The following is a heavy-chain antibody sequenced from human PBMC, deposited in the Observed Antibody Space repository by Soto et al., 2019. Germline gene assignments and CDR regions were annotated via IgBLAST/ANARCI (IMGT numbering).Heavy chain of an antibody. D-gene: IGHD6-6*01. CDR2: ISGSDDST. Sequence: PGGSLRLSCAASGFTVSSSYAMSWVRQAPGKGLEWVSVISGSDDSTYYADSVKGRFTISRDNSKNTLYLQMNSLRAEDTAVYYCAKRSSSSTFDYWGQGTLVTVSS. V-gene: IGHV3-23*01. CDR3: AKRSSSSTFDY. J-gene: IGHJ4*02. CDR1: GFTVSSSYA.